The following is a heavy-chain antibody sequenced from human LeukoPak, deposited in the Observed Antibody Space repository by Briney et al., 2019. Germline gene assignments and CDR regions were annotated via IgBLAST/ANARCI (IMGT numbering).Heavy chain of an antibody. CDR2: INPNSGGT. D-gene: IGHD2-15*01. Sequence: GASVKVSCKASGCTFTGYYMHWVRQVPGQGLEWMGWINPNSGGTNYAQKFQGRVTMTRDTSISTVYMELSRLRSDDTAVYYCARARGCSGGSCYMEYFQYWGQGTLVTVSS. V-gene: IGHV1-2*02. CDR3: ARARGCSGGSCYMEYFQY. CDR1: GCTFTGYY. J-gene: IGHJ1*01.